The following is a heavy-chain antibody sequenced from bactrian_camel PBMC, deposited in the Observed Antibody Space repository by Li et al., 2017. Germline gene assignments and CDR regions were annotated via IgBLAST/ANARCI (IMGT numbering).Heavy chain of an antibody. V-gene: IGHV3S1*01. CDR2: NSDGTGRT. D-gene: IGHD4*01. CDR3: AQAPPSWIATMCHTNSDGGYEYQY. CDR1: GFRFSRTW. Sequence: VQLVESGGGSAHPGGSLKLSCVGSGFRFSRTWLYWVRQRQGQGLEWVANSDGTGRTNYADSVKGRFTVSRGNADNTLYLQMNSLKPEDTAMYYCAQAPPSWIATMCHTNSDGGYEYQYWGQGTQVTVS. J-gene: IGHJ4*01.